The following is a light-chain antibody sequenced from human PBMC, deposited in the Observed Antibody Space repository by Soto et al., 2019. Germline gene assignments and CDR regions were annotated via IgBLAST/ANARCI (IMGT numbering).Light chain of an antibody. V-gene: IGKV3-11*01. CDR3: QHRSNWPMYT. J-gene: IGKJ2*01. CDR1: QSVGSN. CDR2: DAS. Sequence: EIVLTQSPATLSLSPGERATLSCRASQSVGSNLAWYQHKPGQAPRLLIYDASNRATGIPARFSGSGSGTDFTLTISSLEPEDFAVYYCQHRSNWPMYTFGQGTKLEIK.